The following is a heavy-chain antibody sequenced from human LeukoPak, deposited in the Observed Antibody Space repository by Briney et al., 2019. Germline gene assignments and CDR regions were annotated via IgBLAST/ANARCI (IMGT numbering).Heavy chain of an antibody. J-gene: IGHJ4*02. D-gene: IGHD6-19*01. CDR1: GFTFSSYP. Sequence: PGGSLRLSCAASGFTFSSYPMTWVRQAPGKGLEWVSAISDSGDRTYYADSVKGRFTLSRDNSKNTLYLQMNSLRAEDTAVYYCAKDARRSSGWWFFDRWGQGTLVTVSS. V-gene: IGHV3-23*01. CDR3: AKDARRSSGWWFFDR. CDR2: ISDSGDRT.